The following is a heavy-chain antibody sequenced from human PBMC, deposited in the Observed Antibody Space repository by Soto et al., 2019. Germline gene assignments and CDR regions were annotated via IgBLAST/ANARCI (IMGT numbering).Heavy chain of an antibody. CDR1: GYSFTSYW. Sequence: GASLKISCKGSGYSFTSYWIGWVRQMPGKGLEWMGIIYPGDSDTRYSPSFQGQVTISADKSISTAYLQWSSLKASDTAMYYCASSRESGNYYYGVDVSAQGTTVPVSS. V-gene: IGHV5-51*01. J-gene: IGHJ6*02. CDR3: ASSRESGNYYYGVDV. CDR2: IYPGDSDT.